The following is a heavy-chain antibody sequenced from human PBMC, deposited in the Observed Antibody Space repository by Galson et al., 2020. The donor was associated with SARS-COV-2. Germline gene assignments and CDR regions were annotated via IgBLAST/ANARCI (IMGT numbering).Heavy chain of an antibody. J-gene: IGHJ4*02. CDR3: ARLGYCTSTSCYVSDS. V-gene: IGHV1-2*02. CDR1: GYTFSDYY. CDR2: INPGRGTT. Sequence: ASVKVSCKASGYTFSDYYIHWVRQAPGQGLEWMGWINPGRGTTRYPQRFQGRVTMTRDTSITTAYMELTGLTSDDTAVYFCARLGYCTSTSCYVSDSWGLGTLVTVSS. D-gene: IGHD2-2*01.